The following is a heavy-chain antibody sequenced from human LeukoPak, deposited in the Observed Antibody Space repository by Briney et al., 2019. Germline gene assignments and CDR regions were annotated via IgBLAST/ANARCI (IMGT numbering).Heavy chain of an antibody. CDR2: INRDGSTT. V-gene: IGHV3-74*03. D-gene: IGHD3-10*01. J-gene: IGHJ4*02. Sequence: SGGSLRLSCAASGFTFSSYSMNWVRQAPGKGLVWVSRINRDGSTTKYADSVKGRFTVSRDNAKNTLNLQMNSLRAEDTAVYYCARDKKSGESSEIDYWGQGTLVTVSS. CDR3: ARDKKSGESSEIDY. CDR1: GFTFSSYS.